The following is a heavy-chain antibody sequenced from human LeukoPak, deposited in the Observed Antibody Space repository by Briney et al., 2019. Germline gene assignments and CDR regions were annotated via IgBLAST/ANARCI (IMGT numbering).Heavy chain of an antibody. Sequence: ASVTVSFKSSGYTFTVYYMHWVRQAPGQGGERMGWINPNSGGANYAQKFQGRVTMTRDTSISTAYMELSRLRSDDTAVYYCARVPIRRHYESTGYYYEDPWGQGTLVTVSS. CDR3: ARVPIRRHYESTGYYYEDP. J-gene: IGHJ5*02. CDR2: INPNSGGA. D-gene: IGHD3-22*01. CDR1: GYTFTVYY. V-gene: IGHV1-2*02.